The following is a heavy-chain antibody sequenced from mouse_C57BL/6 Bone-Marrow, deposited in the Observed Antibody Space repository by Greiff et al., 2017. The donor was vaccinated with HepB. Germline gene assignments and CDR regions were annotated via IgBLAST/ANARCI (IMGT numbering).Heavy chain of an antibody. Sequence: VQLQQSGPELVKPGASVKISCKASGYAFSSSWMNWVKQRPGKGLEWIGRIYPGDGDTNYNGKFKGKATLTADKSSSTAYMQLSSRTSEDSAVYFCAREASYYGSSLWYFDVWGTGTTVTVSS. CDR1: GYAFSSSW. D-gene: IGHD1-1*01. V-gene: IGHV1-82*01. J-gene: IGHJ1*03. CDR2: IYPGDGDT. CDR3: AREASYYGSSLWYFDV.